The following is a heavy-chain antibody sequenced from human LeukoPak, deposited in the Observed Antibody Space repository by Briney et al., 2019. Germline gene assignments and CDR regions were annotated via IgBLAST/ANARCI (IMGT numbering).Heavy chain of an antibody. CDR1: GYSFTSYW. Sequence: GESLKISCKGSGYSFTSYWIGWVRQMPGKGLEWMGIIYPGVSDTRYSPSFQGQVTISADKSISTAYPQWSSLKASDTAMYYCARTYYYDSSGYSTAFDYWGQGTLVTVSS. J-gene: IGHJ4*02. CDR3: ARTYYYDSSGYSTAFDY. V-gene: IGHV5-51*03. D-gene: IGHD3-22*01. CDR2: IYPGVSDT.